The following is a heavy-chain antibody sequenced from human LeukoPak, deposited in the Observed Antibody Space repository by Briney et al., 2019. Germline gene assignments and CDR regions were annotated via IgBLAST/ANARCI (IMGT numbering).Heavy chain of an antibody. CDR3: ARDGTAMALDAFDI. Sequence: GGSLRLSCAASGFTFRSYRMRWVRQAPGKGLEWVANIKQDGSKEYYVDSVKGRFTISRDNAKNSLYLQMNSLRVEDTAVYYCARDGTAMALDAFDIWGQGTMVTVSS. V-gene: IGHV3-7*01. CDR2: IKQDGSKE. CDR1: GFTFRSYR. D-gene: IGHD5-18*01. J-gene: IGHJ3*02.